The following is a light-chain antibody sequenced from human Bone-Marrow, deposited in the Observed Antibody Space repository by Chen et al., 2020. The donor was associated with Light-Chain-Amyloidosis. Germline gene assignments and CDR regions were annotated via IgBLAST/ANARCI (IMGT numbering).Light chain of an antibody. Sequence: SYELTQPPSVSVSPGQTARITCSGDDLPTKYAYWYQQKPGQAPVLVIHRNTERPSGIPERFSGSSSGTTATLTTSGVQAEDEADYHCQAADSSGTYEVIFGGGNKLTV. CDR1: DLPTKY. V-gene: IGLV3-25*03. J-gene: IGLJ2*01. CDR3: QAADSSGTYEVI. CDR2: RNT.